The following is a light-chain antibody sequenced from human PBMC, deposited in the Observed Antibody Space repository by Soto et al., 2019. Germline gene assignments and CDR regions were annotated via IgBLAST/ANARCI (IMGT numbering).Light chain of an antibody. Sequence: EIVLIQSPATLSLSPGERATLSCRASQSVGSYLAWYQHKPGQAPRLLISDASNRATGIPARFSGSGSETDFTLTISSLEPEDFATYSCQQANSLPYTFGQGTKVDIK. J-gene: IGKJ2*01. V-gene: IGKV3-11*01. CDR1: QSVGSY. CDR3: QQANSLPYT. CDR2: DAS.